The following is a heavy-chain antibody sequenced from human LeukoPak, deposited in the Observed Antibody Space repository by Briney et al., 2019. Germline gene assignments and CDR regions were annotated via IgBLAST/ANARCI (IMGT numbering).Heavy chain of an antibody. CDR2: ISGSGGST. Sequence: GGSLRLSCAAPGFTFSSYAMSWVRQAPGKGLEWVSAISGSGGSTYYADSVKGRFTISRDNSKNTLYLQMNSLRAEDTAVYYCASYYDILTVNFDYWGQGTLVTVSS. CDR3: ASYYDILTVNFDY. CDR1: GFTFSSYA. V-gene: IGHV3-23*01. J-gene: IGHJ4*02. D-gene: IGHD3-9*01.